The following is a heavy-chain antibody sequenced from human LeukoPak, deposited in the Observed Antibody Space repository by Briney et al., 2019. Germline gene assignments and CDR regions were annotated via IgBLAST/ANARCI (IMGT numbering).Heavy chain of an antibody. D-gene: IGHD3-9*01. J-gene: IGHJ5*02. CDR3: AKDRNDDILTGYNFLDP. V-gene: IGHV3-23*01. CDR1: GFTFSTYA. Sequence: GGSLRLSCAASGFTFSTYAMSWVRQAPRRGLEWVSSIIDSGGATYYADSVKGRFTISRDNSKNTLYLQMNSLRAEDTAAYYCAKDRNDDILTGYNFLDPWGQGTLVTVSS. CDR2: IIDSGGAT.